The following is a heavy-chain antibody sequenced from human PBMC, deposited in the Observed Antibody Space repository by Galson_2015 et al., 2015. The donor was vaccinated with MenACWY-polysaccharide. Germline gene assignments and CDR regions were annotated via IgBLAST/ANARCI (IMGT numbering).Heavy chain of an antibody. Sequence: ETLSLTCTVSGGSISRSSHYWGWIRQPPGKGLEWIGTVSYSGSAYYNASLKSRVTISVDTSKNQFSLKLSSVTDADTAIYYCARAGRTDIVVVGYGWGFDYWGQGALVTVSS. V-gene: IGHV4-39*07. CDR2: VSYSGSA. CDR1: GGSISRSSHY. CDR3: ARAGRTDIVVVGYGWGFDY. D-gene: IGHD2-2*01. J-gene: IGHJ4*02.